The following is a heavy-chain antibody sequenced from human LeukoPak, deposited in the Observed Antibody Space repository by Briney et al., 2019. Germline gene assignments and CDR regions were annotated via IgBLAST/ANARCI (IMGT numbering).Heavy chain of an antibody. D-gene: IGHD5-24*01. J-gene: IGHJ4*02. CDR1: GGSISSYY. Sequence: KASETLSLTCTVSGGSISSYYWSWIRQPPGKGLEWIGYIYYSGSTNYNPSLKSRVTISVDTSKNQFSLKLSSVTAADTAVYHCARAVEMATIMDWGQGTLVTVSS. V-gene: IGHV4-59*08. CDR3: ARAVEMATIMD. CDR2: IYYSGST.